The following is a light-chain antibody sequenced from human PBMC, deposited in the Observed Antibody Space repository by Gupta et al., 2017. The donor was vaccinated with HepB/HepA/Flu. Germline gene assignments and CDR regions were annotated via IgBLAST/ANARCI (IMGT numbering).Light chain of an antibody. J-gene: IGKJ2*01. CDR3: QQDDGSSST. V-gene: IGKV3-20*01. CDR1: QCVSTTY. Sequence: PLERATLSCRASQCVSTTYLAWYQQKPGQAPRLLIYGPSTRATGIPDRFSCSGSGTDFALTIDRLEPEDFAVYYCQQDDGSSSTFGQGTKLEI. CDR2: GPS.